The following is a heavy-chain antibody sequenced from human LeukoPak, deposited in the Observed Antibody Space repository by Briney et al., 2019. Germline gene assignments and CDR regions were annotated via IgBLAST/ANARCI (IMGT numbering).Heavy chain of an antibody. CDR2: IYYTET. CDR3: ATRKLGNDY. J-gene: IGHJ4*02. Sequence: GSLRLSCAASEFTFSNYWMSWVRQSPGKGLEWIGYIYYTETSYNPSLKSRVTISADTSKNQFSLKLYSVTAADTAVYYCATRKLGNDYWGQGTLVTVSS. CDR1: EFTFSNYW. D-gene: IGHD7-27*01. V-gene: IGHV4-59*01.